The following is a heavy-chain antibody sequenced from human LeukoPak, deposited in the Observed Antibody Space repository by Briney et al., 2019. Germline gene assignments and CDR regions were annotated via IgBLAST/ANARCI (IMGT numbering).Heavy chain of an antibody. CDR1: GDSISNYY. Sequence: SETLSLTCTVSGDSISNYYWSWIRQSPGKELEWIGYMYSRGSTTYNPSLKSRVTISTDTSKNQFSLRLTSVTAADTAVYYCARAEKAVTGTLDSWGQGTLITVSS. CDR2: MYSRGST. J-gene: IGHJ4*02. V-gene: IGHV4-59*01. CDR3: ARAEKAVTGTLDS. D-gene: IGHD6-19*01.